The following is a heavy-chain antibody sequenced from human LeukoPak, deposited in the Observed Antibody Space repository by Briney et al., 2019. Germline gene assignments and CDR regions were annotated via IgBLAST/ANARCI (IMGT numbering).Heavy chain of an antibody. J-gene: IGHJ4*02. CDR3: ATKTTFDY. Sequence: GGSLRLSCAAPGFTFSTYGMSWVRQAPGKGLEWVSTISSGGGTTYYADSVKGRFTISRDNSKNTVYLQMNSPRADDTAVYYCATKTTFDYWGQGTLVIVSS. CDR2: ISSGGGTT. D-gene: IGHD1-1*01. CDR1: GFTFSTYG. V-gene: IGHV3-23*01.